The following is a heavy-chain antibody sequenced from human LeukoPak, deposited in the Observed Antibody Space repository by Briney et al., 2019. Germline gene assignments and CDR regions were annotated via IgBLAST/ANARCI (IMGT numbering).Heavy chain of an antibody. Sequence: PGGSLRLSCATSGFTFSNYEMSWVRQTPGKGLEWVSYISSSGSSTYYADSVKGRFTISRDNAKSSLCLQMNSLRAEDTAVYYCARGTIAAAGYYYFDYWGQGTQVTVSS. CDR2: ISSSGSST. V-gene: IGHV3-48*03. CDR1: GFTFSNYE. CDR3: ARGTIAAAGYYYFDY. D-gene: IGHD6-13*01. J-gene: IGHJ4*02.